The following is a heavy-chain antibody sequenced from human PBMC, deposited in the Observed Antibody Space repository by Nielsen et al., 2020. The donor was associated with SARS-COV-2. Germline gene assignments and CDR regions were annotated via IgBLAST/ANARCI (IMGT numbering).Heavy chain of an antibody. D-gene: IGHD4-23*01. J-gene: IGHJ6*03. V-gene: IGHV4-34*01. CDR3: AREYTVVTPAFHYYYYMDV. Sequence: SETLSLTCAVYGGSFSGYYWSWIRQPPGKGLEWIGEINHSGSTNYNPSLKSRVTISVDTSKNQFSLKLSSVTAADTAVYYCAREYTVVTPAFHYYYYMDVWGKGTTVTVSS. CDR2: INHSGST. CDR1: GGSFSGYY.